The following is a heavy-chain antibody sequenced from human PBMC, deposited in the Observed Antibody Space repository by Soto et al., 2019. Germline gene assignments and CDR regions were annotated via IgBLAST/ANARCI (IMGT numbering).Heavy chain of an antibody. D-gene: IGHD1-1*01. J-gene: IGHJ4*02. CDR1: GLTFSRAD. Sequence: EVQLLETRGDLVQPGGYLRLSCVVSGLTFSRADFSCVRKHPGKGLEWVSASGGMDLGTHYVYSVKHRFTISRDSSKHTRYWQMNSPSAEDTALCSCLSHAWNYWGQGTLVTVSS. CDR2: SGGMDLGT. V-gene: IGHV3-23*01. CDR3: LSHAWNY.